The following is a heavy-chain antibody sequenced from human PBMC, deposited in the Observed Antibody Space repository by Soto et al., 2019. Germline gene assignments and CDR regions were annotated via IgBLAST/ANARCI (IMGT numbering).Heavy chain of an antibody. V-gene: IGHV4-34*01. J-gene: IGHJ6*02. Sequence: XTLSLRGAVYGGSFSGYDWSWIRQPPGKGLEWIGEINHSGSTNYNPSLKSRVTISVDTSKNQFSLKLSSVTAAETAVYYCARLSSGWYNYSYGMDVWGQGTTLTVS. D-gene: IGHD6-19*01. CDR1: GGSFSGYD. CDR2: INHSGST. CDR3: ARLSSGWYNYSYGMDV.